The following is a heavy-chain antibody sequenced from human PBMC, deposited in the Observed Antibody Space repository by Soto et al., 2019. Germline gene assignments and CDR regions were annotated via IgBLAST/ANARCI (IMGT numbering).Heavy chain of an antibody. CDR3: ARDGIAVAGTLDY. D-gene: IGHD6-19*01. V-gene: IGHV1-46*01. CDR1: GYTFTSYY. CDR2: INPSNGST. J-gene: IGHJ4*02. Sequence: ASVKVSCKASGYTFTSYYMHWVRQAPGQGLEWMGIINPSNGSTSYAQKFQGRVTMTTDTSTSTAYMELRSLRSDDTAVYYCARDGIAVAGTLDYWGQGTLVTVSS.